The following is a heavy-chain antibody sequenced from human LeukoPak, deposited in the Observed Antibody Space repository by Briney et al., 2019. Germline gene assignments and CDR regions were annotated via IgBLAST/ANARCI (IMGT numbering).Heavy chain of an antibody. CDR1: GFTFSNYW. Sequence: TGGSLRLSCAASGFTFSNYWMHWVRQAPGKGLVWVSRISSDGNSLSYADSVKGRFTISRDNARNTLYLQMDGLRAEDTALYYCAGVWGPSSSRPWAFEYWGQGTLVTVSS. V-gene: IGHV3-74*01. CDR3: AGVWGPSSSRPWAFEY. D-gene: IGHD2-2*01. CDR2: ISSDGNSL. J-gene: IGHJ4*02.